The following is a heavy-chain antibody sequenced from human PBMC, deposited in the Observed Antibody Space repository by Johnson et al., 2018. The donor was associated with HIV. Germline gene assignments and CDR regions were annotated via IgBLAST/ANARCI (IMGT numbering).Heavy chain of an antibody. CDR2: ISWNSGRI. J-gene: IGHJ3*02. CDR3: ARVGQLARTHAFDI. D-gene: IGHD6-13*01. CDR1: GFTFSNYG. V-gene: IGHV3-NL1*01. Sequence: QVQLVESGGGVVQPGRSLRLSCAASGFTFSNYGIHWVRQAPGKGLEWVTGISWNSGRIGYADSVKGRFTISRDNSKNTLYLQMNSLRAEDTAVYYCARVGQLARTHAFDIWGQGTMVTVSS.